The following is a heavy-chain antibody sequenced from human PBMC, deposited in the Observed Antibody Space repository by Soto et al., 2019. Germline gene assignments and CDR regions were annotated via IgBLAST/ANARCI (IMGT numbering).Heavy chain of an antibody. CDR3: ARVGPWVPYYYDSSPYTFENWFDP. CDR2: IYYSGST. D-gene: IGHD3-22*01. Sequence: TLSLTCTVSGGSISSGDYYWSWIRQPPGKGLEWIGYIYYSGSTYYNPSLKSRVTISVDTSKNHFSLILSSVTAADAAVYYCARVGPWVPYYYDSSPYTFENWFDPWGQGTLVTGSS. V-gene: IGHV4-30-4*01. CDR1: GGSISSGDYY. J-gene: IGHJ5*02.